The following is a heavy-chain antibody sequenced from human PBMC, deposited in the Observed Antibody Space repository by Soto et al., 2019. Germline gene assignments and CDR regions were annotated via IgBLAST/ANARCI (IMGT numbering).Heavy chain of an antibody. Sequence: VGSLRLSCAASGFAFSAFSVHWVRQAPGKGLEWVAVISFDEAEKYYADSVKGRFTISRDNSKNNLYLQMNSLTSEDTAFYYCARASTVAGLDFWGQGTLVTVSS. D-gene: IGHD6-13*01. CDR1: GFAFSAFS. CDR2: ISFDEAEK. J-gene: IGHJ4*02. V-gene: IGHV3-30-3*01. CDR3: ARASTVAGLDF.